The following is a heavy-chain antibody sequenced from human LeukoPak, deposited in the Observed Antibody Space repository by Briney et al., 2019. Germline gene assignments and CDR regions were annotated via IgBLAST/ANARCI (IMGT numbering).Heavy chain of an antibody. CDR1: GFSFSAYS. Sequence: GGFLRLSCAASGFSFSAYSMSWVRQAPGKGLEWISSISSGSSYIYYAASVKGRFTISRDNAKNSLYLQMKSLRVEDTAVYYCALDCSGGNCYSAYWGHGTLVTVSS. D-gene: IGHD2-15*01. CDR3: ALDCSGGNCYSAY. J-gene: IGHJ4*01. CDR2: ISSGSSYI. V-gene: IGHV3-21*01.